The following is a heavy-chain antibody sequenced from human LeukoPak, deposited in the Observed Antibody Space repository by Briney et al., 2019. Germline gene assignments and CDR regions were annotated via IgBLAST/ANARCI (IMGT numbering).Heavy chain of an antibody. Sequence: GESLKISCKGSGYSFTSHWIGWVRQMPGRGLEWMGLIYPGDSDTRYSPSFQGQVTISADRSITTAYLHWSSLKASDTAMYFCARCREYCTSRDAFDVWGQGTMVTVS. CDR2: IYPGDSDT. CDR3: ARCREYCTSRDAFDV. J-gene: IGHJ3*01. CDR1: GYSFTSHW. D-gene: IGHD2/OR15-2a*01. V-gene: IGHV5-51*01.